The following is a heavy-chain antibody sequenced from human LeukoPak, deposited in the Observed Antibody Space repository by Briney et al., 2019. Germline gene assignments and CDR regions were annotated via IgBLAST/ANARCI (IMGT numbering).Heavy chain of an antibody. CDR1: GFTVNTNH. Sequence: GGSLRLSCAASGFTVNTNHMHWVRQAPGKGLEWVSTFYNGGGIYYLDSVKGRFTISRDSFKNTLYLQMNSLRVEDTAFYYCATSVVGLSYDEHFQHWGQGTLATVSS. CDR3: ATSVVGLSYDEHFQH. J-gene: IGHJ1*01. D-gene: IGHD2-15*01. V-gene: IGHV3-53*01. CDR2: FYNGGGI.